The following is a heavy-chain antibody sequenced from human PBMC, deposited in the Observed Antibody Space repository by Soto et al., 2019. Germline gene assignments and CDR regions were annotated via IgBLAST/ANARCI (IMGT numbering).Heavy chain of an antibody. CDR2: IYTSETT. J-gene: IGHJ4*02. CDR1: GGSISSYY. Sequence: SETLSLTCTVSGGSISSYYLSWIRQPAGKGLEWIGRIYTSETTNYNPSLKSRVTMSIDSSRNQFSLKLSSVTAADTAVYYCARDGGLTTVPSFDFWGQGTLVTVYS. CDR3: ARDGGLTTVPSFDF. D-gene: IGHD4-17*01. V-gene: IGHV4-4*07.